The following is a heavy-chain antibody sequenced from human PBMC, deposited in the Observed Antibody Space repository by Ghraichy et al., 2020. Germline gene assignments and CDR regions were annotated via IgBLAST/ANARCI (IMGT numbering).Heavy chain of an antibody. CDR2: INAGYGTS. CDR1: GYTFSSYT. Sequence: ASVKVSCKASGYTFSSYTMLWVRQAPGQRFEWMGWINAGYGTSKYSQNSQDRVSITGDTSASTAYLELSSLRPEDTAIYYCARATPNWYLDLWGRGTLVTVSS. V-gene: IGHV1-3*01. CDR3: ARATPNWYLDL. J-gene: IGHJ2*01.